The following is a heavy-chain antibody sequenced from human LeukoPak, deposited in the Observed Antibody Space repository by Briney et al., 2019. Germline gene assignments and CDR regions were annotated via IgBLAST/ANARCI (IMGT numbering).Heavy chain of an antibody. CDR3: AKYNWNYAFDM. D-gene: IGHD1-7*01. V-gene: IGHV3-7*01. J-gene: IGHJ3*02. CDR1: GFTFNWFW. Sequence: GGSLRLSCAGSGFTFNWFWMSWVRQAPGKGLEWVANIKEDGSEENYVDSVKGRFTISRDNAKNSLYLQMNSLRAEDTAAYYCAKYNWNYAFDMWGQGTMVTVSS. CDR2: IKEDGSEE.